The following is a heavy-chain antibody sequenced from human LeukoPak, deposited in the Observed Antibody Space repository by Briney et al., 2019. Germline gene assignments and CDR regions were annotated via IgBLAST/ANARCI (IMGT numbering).Heavy chain of an antibody. V-gene: IGHV3-7*01. Sequence: GGSLRLSCAASGFTFSSYWMSWVRQAPGKGLEWVANIKQDGSEKYYVDSVKGRFTISRDNAKNSLYLQMNSLRAEDTAVYYCARGGRIGYCSNGVCSSTDAFDIWGQGTMVTVSS. CDR2: IKQDGSEK. J-gene: IGHJ3*02. CDR3: ARGGRIGYCSNGVCSSTDAFDI. CDR1: GFTFSSYW. D-gene: IGHD2-8*01.